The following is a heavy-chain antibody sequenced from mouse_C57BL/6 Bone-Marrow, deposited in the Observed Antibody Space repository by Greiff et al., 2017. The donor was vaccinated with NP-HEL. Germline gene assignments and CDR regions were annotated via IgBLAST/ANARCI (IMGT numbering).Heavy chain of an antibody. CDR2: IHPNRGST. V-gene: IGHV1-64*01. J-gene: IGHJ3*01. CDR1: GYTFTSYW. Sequence: QVQLKQSGAELVKPGASVKLSCKASGYTFTSYWMHWVKQRPGQGLEWIGMIHPNRGSTNYNEKFKSKATLTVDKSSSTAYMQLSSLTSEDSAVYYCARSDGYYVWFAYWGQGTLVTVSA. D-gene: IGHD2-3*01. CDR3: ARSDGYYVWFAY.